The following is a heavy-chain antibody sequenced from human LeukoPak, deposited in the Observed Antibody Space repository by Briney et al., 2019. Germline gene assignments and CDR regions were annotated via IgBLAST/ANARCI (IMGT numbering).Heavy chain of an antibody. CDR1: AFTLSTYA. V-gene: IGHV3-23*01. CDR3: AKHYYDSSGTPRYLDY. Sequence: GESLTLSCPASAFTLSTYAMSWARHVPENLLEWSSAIVGTNGRTYYADCVKGRFTISRDSSKNTLYLQMNSLRDEDTAVYYCAKHYYDSSGTPRYLDYWGQGNPGHRLL. J-gene: IGHJ4*02. CDR2: IVGTNGRT. D-gene: IGHD3-22*01.